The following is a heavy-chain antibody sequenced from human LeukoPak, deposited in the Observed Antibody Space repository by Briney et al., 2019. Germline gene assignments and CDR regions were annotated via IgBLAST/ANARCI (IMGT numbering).Heavy chain of an antibody. CDR3: ARAGLVPAYGMDV. Sequence: PGGSLRLSCAASGFTFSSYSMNWVRQAPGKGLEWVSSISSSSSYIYYADSVKGRFTISRDNAKNSLYLQMKSLRAEDTAVYYCARAGLVPAYGMDVWGQGTTVTVSS. J-gene: IGHJ6*02. CDR1: GFTFSSYS. D-gene: IGHD2-2*01. CDR2: ISSSSSYI. V-gene: IGHV3-21*01.